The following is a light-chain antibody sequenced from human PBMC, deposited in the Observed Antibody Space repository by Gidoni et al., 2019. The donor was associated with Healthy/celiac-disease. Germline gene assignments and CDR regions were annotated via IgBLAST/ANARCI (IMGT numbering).Light chain of an antibody. V-gene: IGKV1-27*01. CDR2: AAS. CDR3: QKYNRAPRT. J-gene: IGKJ1*01. Sequence: DLQMTQSPSSLSASVGDRVTITCRASQGISNYLASYQQKPGKVPKLLIYAASTVQSGVPSRFSGSGSGTDFTLTISSLQPEDVATYYWQKYNRAPRTFXXXTKVEIK. CDR1: QGISNY.